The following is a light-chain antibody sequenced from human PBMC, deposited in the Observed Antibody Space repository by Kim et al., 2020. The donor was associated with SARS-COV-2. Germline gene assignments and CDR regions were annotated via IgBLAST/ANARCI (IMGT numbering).Light chain of an antibody. Sequence: EIVLTQSPATLSLSPGERATVSCRASQSVGTYLAWYQQKPGQAPRLLIYDASNRATGIPARITGSGSGTDFTLTITSLAPEDFAVYYCQQRYNWPLTFGGGTKVEI. J-gene: IGKJ4*01. V-gene: IGKV3-11*01. CDR3: QQRYNWPLT. CDR1: QSVGTY. CDR2: DAS.